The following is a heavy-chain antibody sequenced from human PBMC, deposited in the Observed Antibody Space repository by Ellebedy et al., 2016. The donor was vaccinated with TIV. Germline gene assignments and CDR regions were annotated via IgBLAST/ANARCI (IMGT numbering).Heavy chain of an antibody. V-gene: IGHV5-10-1*01. CDR2: IDPTDSYT. CDR1: GYSFASYW. J-gene: IGHJ6*02. Sequence: PGGSLRLSCKGSGYSFASYWISWVRQMPGKGLEWMGRIDPTDSYTYYSPSFQGHVTISADKSINTAYLQWSSLNASDTAMYYCARDYYYALDVWGQGTSVTVSS. CDR3: ARDYYYALDV.